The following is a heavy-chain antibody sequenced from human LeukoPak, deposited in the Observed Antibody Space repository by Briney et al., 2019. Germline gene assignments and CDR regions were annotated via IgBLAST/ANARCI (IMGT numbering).Heavy chain of an antibody. CDR2: IYGSGTI. CDR1: GGSISRSY. Sequence: PPETLSLTCTVSGGSISRSYWSWMRQPAGKGPEWIGRIYGSGTITYNPSLESRVTMSVDTSKNQFSLKLRSVTAADTAVYYCAKGPVVTFDIWGQGTMVTVSS. J-gene: IGHJ3*02. D-gene: IGHD2-15*01. CDR3: AKGPVVTFDI. V-gene: IGHV4-4*07.